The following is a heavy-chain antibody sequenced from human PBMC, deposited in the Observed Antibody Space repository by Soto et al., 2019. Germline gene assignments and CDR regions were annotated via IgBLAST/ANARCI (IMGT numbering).Heavy chain of an antibody. CDR2: ISDDGSNK. CDR1: GFTFSSYG. V-gene: IGHV3-30*18. J-gene: IGHJ6*02. CDR3: AKDVVVGATTGLGDYYYSYGMDV. Sequence: PGGSLRLSCAASGFTFSSYGMHWVRQAPGKGLEGVAVISDDGSNKYYADSVKGRFTISRDNSQHPLYLQMNSLRAEDTAVYYCAKDVVVGATTGLGDYYYSYGMDVWGQGTTVTVSS. D-gene: IGHD1-26*01.